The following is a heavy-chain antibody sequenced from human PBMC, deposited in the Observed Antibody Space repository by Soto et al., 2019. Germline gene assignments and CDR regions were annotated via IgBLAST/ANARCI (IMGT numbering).Heavy chain of an antibody. CDR2: ICHRGST. Sequence: ETLSLTCAVFSGSISRSNWWSGVRQPPGKGLEWIGEICHRGSTNYNPSLKRRVTISVDKSKNQFSLKLSSVTAADTAVYYCARAGTNGGNNWFDPWRQGTLVTVSS. V-gene: IGHV4-4*02. CDR3: ARAGTNGGNNWFDP. CDR1: SGSISRSNW. J-gene: IGHJ5*02. D-gene: IGHD2-8*01.